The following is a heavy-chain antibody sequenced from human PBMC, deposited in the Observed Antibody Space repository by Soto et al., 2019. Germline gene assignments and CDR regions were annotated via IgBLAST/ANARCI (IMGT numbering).Heavy chain of an antibody. J-gene: IGHJ4*02. Sequence: EVQLVESGGGLVQPGGSLSLSCAASGSIVSSNYMSWVRQAPGKGREWVSVIYRGGKISYVDSVKGRFTSSRDNSKNKLYLHMNSLRVEDSGVYYCAGNTEKGYWGQGTLVTVSS. CDR2: IYRGGKI. CDR1: GSIVSSNY. D-gene: IGHD2-2*02. V-gene: IGHV3-66*01. CDR3: AGNTEKGY.